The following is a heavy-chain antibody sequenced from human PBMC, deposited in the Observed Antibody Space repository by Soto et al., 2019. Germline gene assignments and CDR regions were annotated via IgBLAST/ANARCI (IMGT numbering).Heavy chain of an antibody. CDR3: ASSPTYSPY. D-gene: IGHD2-15*01. Sequence: GSLRLSCAASGFTFSSYWMHWVRQAPGKGLVWVSRINSDGSSTIYADSVKGRFTVSRDNAKNTLYLQMNSLRAEDTAVYYCASSPTYSPYWGQGTLVTVSS. CDR1: GFTFSSYW. V-gene: IGHV3-74*01. J-gene: IGHJ4*02. CDR2: INSDGSST.